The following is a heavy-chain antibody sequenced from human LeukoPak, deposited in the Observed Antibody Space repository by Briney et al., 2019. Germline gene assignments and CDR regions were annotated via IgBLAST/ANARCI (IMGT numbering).Heavy chain of an antibody. CDR1: GGSISSSNG. CDR3: AREGSGWYVPLDAFDI. J-gene: IGHJ3*02. Sequence: SGTLSLTCAVSGGSISSSNGWSWVRQPPGKGLEWIGEIYHSGSTNYNPSLKSRVTISVDTSKNQLSLKLSSVTAADTAVYYCAREGSGWYVPLDAFDIWGQGPMVTVSS. D-gene: IGHD6-19*01. CDR2: IYHSGST. V-gene: IGHV4-4*02.